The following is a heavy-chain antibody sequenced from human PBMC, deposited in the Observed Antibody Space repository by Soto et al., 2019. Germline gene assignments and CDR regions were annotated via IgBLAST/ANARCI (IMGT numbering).Heavy chain of an antibody. CDR1: GGAISSGGYY. J-gene: IGHJ3*02. CDR3: ASREYYYDSSGFFLGVAFDI. V-gene: IGHV4-31*03. D-gene: IGHD3-22*01. Sequence: TLSLTCTVSGGAISSGGYYWSWIRQHPGKGLEWIGYIYYSGSTYYNPSLKSRVTISVDTSKNQFSLKLSSVTAADTAVYYCASREYYYDSSGFFLGVAFDIWGQGTMVT. CDR2: IYYSGST.